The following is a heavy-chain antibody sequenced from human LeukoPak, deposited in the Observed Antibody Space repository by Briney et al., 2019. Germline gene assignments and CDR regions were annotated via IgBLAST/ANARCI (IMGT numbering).Heavy chain of an antibody. V-gene: IGHV4-39*07. Sequence: SDSLSLTCTISGGSISSSSYYWGWIRQPPGKGLEWIGTIDHSGSGYYRPPLKSRATISVDTSKRQSSLKLSSVTAADTAVYYCARDNNDYFDSSAYMDVWGQGTTVTVSS. D-gene: IGHD3-22*01. J-gene: IGHJ6*03. CDR2: IDHSGSG. CDR1: GGSISSSSYY. CDR3: ARDNNDYFDSSAYMDV.